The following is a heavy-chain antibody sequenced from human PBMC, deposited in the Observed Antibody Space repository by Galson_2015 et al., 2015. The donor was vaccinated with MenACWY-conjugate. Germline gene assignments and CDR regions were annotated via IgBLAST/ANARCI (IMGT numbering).Heavy chain of an antibody. CDR2: ISANNGDT. V-gene: IGHV1-18*01. CDR3: ARSGGGYSSSWYSHFDY. D-gene: IGHD6-13*01. J-gene: IGHJ4*02. CDR1: GYTFNGYG. Sequence: SVKVSCKGSGYTFNGYGISWVRQAPGQGLEWMGWISANNGDTNYAQKFQGRVTLTTDTSTPTGYMELRSLRSDDTAVYYCARSGGGYSSSWYSHFDYWGQGTLVTVSS.